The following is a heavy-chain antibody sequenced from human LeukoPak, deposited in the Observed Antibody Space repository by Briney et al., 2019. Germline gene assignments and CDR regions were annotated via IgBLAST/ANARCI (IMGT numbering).Heavy chain of an antibody. V-gene: IGHV3-48*03. CDR3: AVMIVVVITSNDASDI. CDR2: ISSSGSTI. Sequence: GGSLRLSCAASGFTFSSYETNWVRQAPGKGLEWVSYISSSGSTIYYADSVKGRFTISRDNAKNSLYLQMNSLRAEDTAVYYCAVMIVVVITSNDASDIWGQGTMVTVSS. CDR1: GFTFSSYE. D-gene: IGHD3-22*01. J-gene: IGHJ3*02.